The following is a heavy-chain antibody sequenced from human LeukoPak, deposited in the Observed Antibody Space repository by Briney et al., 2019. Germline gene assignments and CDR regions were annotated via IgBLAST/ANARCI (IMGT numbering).Heavy chain of an antibody. CDR3: AKDPQYYYGSGSVQGAFDI. CDR1: GFTFDDYA. Sequence: GRSLRLSCAASGFTFDDYAMHWVRQAPGKGLEWVSGISWNSGSIGYADSVKGRFTISRDNAKNSLYLQMNSLRAEDTALYYCAKDPQYYYGSGSVQGAFDIWGQGTMVTVSS. D-gene: IGHD3-10*01. J-gene: IGHJ3*02. CDR2: ISWNSGSI. V-gene: IGHV3-9*01.